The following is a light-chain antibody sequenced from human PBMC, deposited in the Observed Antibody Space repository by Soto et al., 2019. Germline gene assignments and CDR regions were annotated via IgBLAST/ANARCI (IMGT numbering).Light chain of an antibody. Sequence: QSVLTQPPSASGSLGQSVTISCTGTSSDVGGYNYVSWYQQHPGKVPKLMIYEVTKRPSGVPDRFSGSKSVNTASLTVSGLQAEDEADYYCSSYAGSNILVFGGGTKLTVL. J-gene: IGLJ3*02. CDR3: SSYAGSNILV. V-gene: IGLV2-8*01. CDR2: EVT. CDR1: SSDVGGYNY.